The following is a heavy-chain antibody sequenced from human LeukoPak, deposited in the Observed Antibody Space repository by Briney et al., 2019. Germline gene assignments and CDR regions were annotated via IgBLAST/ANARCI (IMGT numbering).Heavy chain of an antibody. CDR3: AKDPSGGTEN. J-gene: IGHJ4*02. D-gene: IGHD1-7*01. CDR1: GFTFDEYA. CDR2: ISGGGTNT. V-gene: IGHV3-23*01. Sequence: PGGSLRLSCAASGFTFDEYAMHWVRQAPGKGLEWVSAISGGGTNTYYADSVKGRFTISRDSSKNTLYLQMNSLRAEDTAIYYCAKDPSGGTENWGQGTLVTVSS.